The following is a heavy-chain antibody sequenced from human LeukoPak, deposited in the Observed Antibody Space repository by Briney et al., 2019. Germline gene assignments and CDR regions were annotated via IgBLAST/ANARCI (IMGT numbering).Heavy chain of an antibody. CDR2: ISGSGGRT. Sequence: PGGSLRLSCASSGFTFSSYAMSWVRQPPGKGLEWVSVISGSGGRTYYADSVKGRFTISRDNAKNTLYLQINSLRAEDTAVYYCAKDGTNGGSYFDYWGQGTLVTVSS. CDR3: AKDGTNGGSYFDY. V-gene: IGHV3-23*01. D-gene: IGHD2-8*01. CDR1: GFTFSSYA. J-gene: IGHJ4*02.